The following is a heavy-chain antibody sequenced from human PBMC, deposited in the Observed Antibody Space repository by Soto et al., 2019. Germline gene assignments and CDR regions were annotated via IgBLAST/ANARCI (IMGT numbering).Heavy chain of an antibody. V-gene: IGHV3-21*01. CDR1: GFTFSDYS. D-gene: IGHD6-6*01. CDR3: ARDRMSMAALRGASNYYYGMDV. Sequence: GGSLRLSCAASGFTFSDYSMNWVRQAPGKGLEWVSSISSDSTYKYYAESVRGRFAISRDNAKNSLYLRMDSLRAEDTAVYFCARDRMSMAALRGASNYYYGMDVWGQGTTVTVSS. J-gene: IGHJ6*02. CDR2: ISSDSTYK.